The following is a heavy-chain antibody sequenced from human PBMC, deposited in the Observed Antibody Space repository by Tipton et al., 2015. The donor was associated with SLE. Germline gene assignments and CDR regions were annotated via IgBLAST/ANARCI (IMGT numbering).Heavy chain of an antibody. CDR2: IYHSGST. V-gene: IGHV4-30-2*01. CDR3: ARFEWVLNRSYYGMDV. J-gene: IGHJ6*02. D-gene: IGHD5-12*01. CDR1: GGSISSGGYS. Sequence: TLSLTCAVSGGSISSGGYSWSWIRQPPGKGLEWIGYIYHSGSTYYNPSLKSRVTISVDRSKNQFSLKLSSVTAADTAVYYCARFEWVLNRSYYGMDVWGQGTTVTVSS.